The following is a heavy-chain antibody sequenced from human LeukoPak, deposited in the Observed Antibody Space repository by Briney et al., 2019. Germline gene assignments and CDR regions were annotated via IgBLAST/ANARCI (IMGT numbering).Heavy chain of an antibody. CDR1: GFTFSSYA. CDR2: ISYDGSNK. J-gene: IGHJ5*02. V-gene: IGHV3-30-3*01. CDR3: ARSILPGYNWFDP. D-gene: IGHD3-9*01. Sequence: GGSLRLSCAASGFTFSSYAMHWVRQAPGKGLEWVAVISYDGSNKYYADSVKGRFTISRDNSKNTLYLQMNSLRAEDTAVYYCARSILPGYNWFDPWGQGTLVTVSS.